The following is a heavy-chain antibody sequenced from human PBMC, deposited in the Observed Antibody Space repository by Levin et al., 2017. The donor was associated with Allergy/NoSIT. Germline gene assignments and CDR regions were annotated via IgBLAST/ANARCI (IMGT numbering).Heavy chain of an antibody. D-gene: IGHD3-3*02. J-gene: IGHJ4*02. CDR1: GFSFNSYS. CDR3: ARGLARHDDHDLHY. Sequence: PGGSLRLSCVASGFSFNSYSMNWVRQAPGKGLEWVSYISDSSATIYYADSVKGRFTISRDSAKNTLFLQLNSLRADDTAVYYCARGLARHDDHDLHYWGQGTLVTVSS. V-gene: IGHV3-48*01. CDR2: ISDSSATI.